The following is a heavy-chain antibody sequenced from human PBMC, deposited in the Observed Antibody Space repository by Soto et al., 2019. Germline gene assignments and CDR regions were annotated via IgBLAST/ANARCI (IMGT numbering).Heavy chain of an antibody. J-gene: IGHJ5*02. CDR3: ARDLTWNYPNWFDP. CDR2: ISAYNGNT. D-gene: IGHD1-7*01. Sequence: ASVKVSCKASGYTFTSYGISWVRQAPGQGLEWMGWISAYNGNTNYAQKLQGRVTMTTDTPTSTAYMELRSLRSDDTAVYYCARDLTWNYPNWFDPWGQGTLVTVSS. CDR1: GYTFTSYG. V-gene: IGHV1-18*01.